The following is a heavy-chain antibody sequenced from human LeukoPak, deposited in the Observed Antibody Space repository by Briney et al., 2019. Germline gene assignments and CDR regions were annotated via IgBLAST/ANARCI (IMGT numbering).Heavy chain of an antibody. CDR3: ASNPLRYFDWLFSDNYCYYGMDV. J-gene: IGHJ6*02. CDR1: GGSFSGYY. Sequence: SETLSLTCAVYGGSFSGYYWSWIRQPPGKGLEWIGEINHSGSTNYNPSLKSRVTISVDTSKNQFSLKLSSVTAADTAVYYCASNPLRYFDWLFSDNYCYYGMDVWGQGTTVTVSS. D-gene: IGHD3-9*01. V-gene: IGHV4-34*01. CDR2: INHSGST.